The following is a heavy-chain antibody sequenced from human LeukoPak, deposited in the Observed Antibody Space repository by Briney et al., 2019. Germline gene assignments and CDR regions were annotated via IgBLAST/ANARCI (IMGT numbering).Heavy chain of an antibody. D-gene: IGHD1-26*01. CDR1: GFTVSSNY. Sequence: GGSLRLSCAASGFTVSSNYMSWVRQAPGKGLEWVSVIYSGGSTYYADSVKGRCTISRDNSKNTLYLQMNSLRAEDTAVYYCARDRGSYGMDVWGQGTTVTVSS. CDR3: ARDRGSYGMDV. CDR2: IYSGGST. J-gene: IGHJ6*02. V-gene: IGHV3-53*01.